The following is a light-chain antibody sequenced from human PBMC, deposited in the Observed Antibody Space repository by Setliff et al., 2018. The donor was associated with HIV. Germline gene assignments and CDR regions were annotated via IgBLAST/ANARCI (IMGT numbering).Light chain of an antibody. CDR3: SSYRSGNTLV. Sequence: QSVLTQPASVSGSPGHSITISCTGTSSDVGGYKYVYWYQQHPGKAPKLMIYEVSNRPSGISNRFSGSKSGNTASLTISGLHAEDEADYYCSSYRSGNTLVFGTGTKVTVL. CDR2: EVS. J-gene: IGLJ1*01. CDR1: SSDVGGYKY. V-gene: IGLV2-14*01.